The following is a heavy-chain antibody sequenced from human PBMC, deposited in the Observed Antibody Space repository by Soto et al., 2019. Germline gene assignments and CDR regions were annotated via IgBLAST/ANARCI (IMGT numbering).Heavy chain of an antibody. J-gene: IGHJ6*02. Sequence: QVQLVESGGGVVQPGRSLRLSCAASGFTFSSYGMHWVRQAPGKGLEWVAVIWYDGSNKWYAVSVKGRFTISRDNSKNTLYLQMNSLRAEDTAVYSCARDRGYSGYDSPRFYYGMDVWGQGTTVTVSS. CDR3: ARDRGYSGYDSPRFYYGMDV. CDR2: IWYDGSNK. CDR1: GFTFSSYG. D-gene: IGHD5-12*01. V-gene: IGHV3-33*01.